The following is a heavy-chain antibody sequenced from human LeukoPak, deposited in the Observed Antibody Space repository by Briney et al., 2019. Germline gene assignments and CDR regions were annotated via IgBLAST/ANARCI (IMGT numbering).Heavy chain of an antibody. J-gene: IGHJ6*03. Sequence: GGSLRLSCAASGFTVSSNYMGWVRQAPGKGLEWVSVIYSGGSTYYADSVKGRFTISRDNSKNTLYLQMNSLRAEDTAVYYCASSAAGYYYYYMDVWGEGTTVTISS. D-gene: IGHD6-13*01. CDR1: GFTVSSNY. CDR3: ASSAAGYYYYYMDV. V-gene: IGHV3-53*01. CDR2: IYSGGST.